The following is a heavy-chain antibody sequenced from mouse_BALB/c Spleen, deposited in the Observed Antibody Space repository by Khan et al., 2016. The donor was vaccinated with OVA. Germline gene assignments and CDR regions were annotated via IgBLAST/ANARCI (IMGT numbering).Heavy chain of an antibody. J-gene: IGHJ3*01. Sequence: VQLVESGPGLVASSQSLSITCTVSGFSLTDYGVNWFRQPPGKGLERLGRIWGDGSKDYNSAPKSRLSISKDNSKSQAFFKMNSLQTDDTARYYCSREEEGFACWGQETLVTVSA. CDR3: SREEEGFAC. V-gene: IGHV2-6-7*01. CDR2: IWGDGSK. CDR1: GFSLTDYG.